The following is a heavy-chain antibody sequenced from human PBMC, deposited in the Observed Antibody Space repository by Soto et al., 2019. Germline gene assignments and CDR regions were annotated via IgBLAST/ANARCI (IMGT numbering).Heavy chain of an antibody. CDR1: GGSISGYC. CDR2: IYYSGNT. CDR3: GRGEVDRYNWNYGIDY. D-gene: IGHD1-7*01. V-gene: IGHV4-59*01. J-gene: IGHJ4*02. Sequence: PSETLSLTCTVSGGSISGYCWSWIRQPPGKGLEWIGYIYYSGNTNYNPSLKSRVTISVDTSKNQFSLRLSSVTAADTAVYYCGRGEVDRYNWNYGIDYWGQGTLVTVSS.